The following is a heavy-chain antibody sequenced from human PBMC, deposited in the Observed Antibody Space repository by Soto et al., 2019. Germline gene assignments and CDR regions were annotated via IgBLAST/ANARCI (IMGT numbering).Heavy chain of an antibody. Sequence: ESLKISCQGSGYSFTTYWIGLVRQIPGKGLEWMGIIYPGDSDTRYSPSFQGQVTISADKSISTAYLQWSSLKASDTAIYYCATGGYCSGTRCYNFFDYWGQGTLVTVSS. J-gene: IGHJ4*02. V-gene: IGHV5-51*01. CDR3: ATGGYCSGTRCYNFFDY. CDR2: IYPGDSDT. D-gene: IGHD2-2*02. CDR1: GYSFTTYW.